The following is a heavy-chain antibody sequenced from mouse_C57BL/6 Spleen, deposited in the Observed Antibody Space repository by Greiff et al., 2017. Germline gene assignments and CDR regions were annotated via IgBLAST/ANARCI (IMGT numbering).Heavy chain of an antibody. D-gene: IGHD2-4*01. J-gene: IGHJ3*01. CDR1: GYTFTSYW. V-gene: IGHV1-69*01. CDR3: ARGGDYDGAWFAY. Sequence: QVQLQQPGAELVMPGASVKLSCKASGYTFTSYWMHWVKQRPGQGLEWIGEIDPSDSYTNYNQKFKGKSTLTVDKSSSTAYMQLSSLTSEDSAVYCCARGGDYDGAWFAYWGQGTLVTVSA. CDR2: IDPSDSYT.